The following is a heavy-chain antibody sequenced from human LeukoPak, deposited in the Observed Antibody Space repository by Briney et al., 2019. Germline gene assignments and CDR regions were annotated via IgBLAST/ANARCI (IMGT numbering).Heavy chain of an antibody. Sequence: PGGSLRLSCAASGFTFSSYSMNWVRQAPGKGLECVSSISSSSSYIYYADSVKGRFTISRDNAKNSLYLQMNSLRAEDTAVYYCARDVWDIVVVPAAMPFGMDVWGQGTTVTVSS. J-gene: IGHJ6*02. CDR2: ISSSSSYI. V-gene: IGHV3-21*01. CDR1: GFTFSSYS. CDR3: ARDVWDIVVVPAAMPFGMDV. D-gene: IGHD2-2*01.